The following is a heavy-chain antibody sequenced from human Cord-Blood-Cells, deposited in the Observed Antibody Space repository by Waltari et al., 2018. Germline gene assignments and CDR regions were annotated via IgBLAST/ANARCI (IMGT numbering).Heavy chain of an antibody. CDR2: IYYSGST. V-gene: IGHV4-39*01. CDR3: ARRRITMVRGVTAYYFDY. CDR1: GGSIRIRSYF. Sequence: QLQLQESVTGLVKPSDTLALTCTVAGGSIRIRSYFWGLIRAPPGKGLEWIGSIYYSGSTYYNPSLKSRVTISVDTSKNQFSLKLSSVTAADTAVYYCARRRITMVRGVTAYYFDYWGQGTLVTVSS. D-gene: IGHD3-10*01. J-gene: IGHJ4*02.